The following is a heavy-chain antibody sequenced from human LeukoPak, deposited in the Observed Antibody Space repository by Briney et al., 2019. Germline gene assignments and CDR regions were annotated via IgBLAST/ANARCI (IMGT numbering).Heavy chain of an antibody. CDR1: GYTFRNFY. J-gene: IGHJ6*02. CDR3: ARDLVLSTMIVVVTPYYYGMDV. CDR2: INADSGST. Sequence: ASVRVSCKALGYTFRNFYIHWVRQAPGKGFEWMGWINADSGSTQYVQKFQGRVTMTRDTSTSTVYMELSSLRSEDTAVYYCARDLVLSTMIVVVTPYYYGMDVWGQGTTVTVSS. V-gene: IGHV1-2*02. D-gene: IGHD3-22*01.